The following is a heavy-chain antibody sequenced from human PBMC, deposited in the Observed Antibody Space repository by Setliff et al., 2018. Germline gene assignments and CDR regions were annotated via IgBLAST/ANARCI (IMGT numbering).Heavy chain of an antibody. V-gene: IGHV3-11*04. Sequence: GGSLRLSCAASGSTFSDYYMSWIRQAPGKGLEWVSYITNSGGTIYYADSVKGRFTISRDNAKNSLFLQMNSLRAEDTALYYCAKFVGYTYGYDYWGRGTLVTVSS. CDR1: GSTFSDYY. CDR2: ITNSGGTI. J-gene: IGHJ4*02. D-gene: IGHD5-18*01. CDR3: AKFVGYTYGYDY.